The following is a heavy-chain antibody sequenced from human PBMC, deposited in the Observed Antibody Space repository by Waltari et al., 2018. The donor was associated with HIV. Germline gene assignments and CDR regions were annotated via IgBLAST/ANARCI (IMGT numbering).Heavy chain of an antibody. CDR1: GFTLSRNW. V-gene: IGHV3-74*01. D-gene: IGHD5-12*01. Sequence: EVRLVEAGGGLIQPGGSLRLSCAASGFTLSRNWKKRGPQAPGKGLEWVSRLNSDGTGTRYADSVKGRFSMSRDSVQNTVYLQMNSLRADDTAVYFCVRDKDIVVSSAHYDAFDIWGQGTMVTVSS. CDR2: LNSDGTGT. J-gene: IGHJ3*02. CDR3: VRDKDIVVSSAHYDAFDI.